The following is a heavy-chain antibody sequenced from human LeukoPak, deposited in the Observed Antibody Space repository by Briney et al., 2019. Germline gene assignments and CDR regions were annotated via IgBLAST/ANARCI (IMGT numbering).Heavy chain of an antibody. J-gene: IGHJ4*02. D-gene: IGHD4-17*01. CDR1: GGSISSYY. Sequence: SETLSLTCTVSGGSISSYYWSWIRQPAGKGLEWIGRIYTSESTNYNPSLKSRVTMSVDTSKNQFSLKLSSVTAADTAVYYCARDLMTTVTIRYFDYWGQGTLVTVSS. V-gene: IGHV4-4*07. CDR2: IYTSEST. CDR3: ARDLMTTVTIRYFDY.